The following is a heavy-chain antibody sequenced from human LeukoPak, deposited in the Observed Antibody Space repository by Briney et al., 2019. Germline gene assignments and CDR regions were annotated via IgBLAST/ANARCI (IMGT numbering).Heavy chain of an antibody. CDR2: ISYDGSNK. V-gene: IGHV3-30*18. CDR1: GFTFSSYA. CDR3: AKSTHYYDSSGLVDY. J-gene: IGHJ4*02. Sequence: GGSLRLSCAASGFTFSSYAMHWVRQAPGKGLEWVAVISYDGSNKYYVDSVKGRFTISRDNSKNTLYLQMNSLRAEDTAVYYCAKSTHYYDSSGLVDYWGQGTLVTVSS. D-gene: IGHD3-22*01.